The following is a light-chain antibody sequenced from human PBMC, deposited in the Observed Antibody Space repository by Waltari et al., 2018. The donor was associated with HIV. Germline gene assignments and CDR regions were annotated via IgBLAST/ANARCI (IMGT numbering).Light chain of an antibody. CDR2: DVS. J-gene: IGLJ3*02. CDR1: SRDVGCYTY. Sequence: QSALPQPRSVSGSPGQSVTTPCTGTSRDVGCYTYVSWYQQHPGKAPKLMIYDVSKRPSGVPARFSASKSGNTASLTISGLQAEDEADYYCCSYGGSYTWVFGGGTKLTVL. CDR3: CSYGGSYTWV. V-gene: IGLV2-11*01.